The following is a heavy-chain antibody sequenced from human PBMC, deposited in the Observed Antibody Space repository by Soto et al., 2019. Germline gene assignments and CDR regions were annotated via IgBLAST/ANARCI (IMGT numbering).Heavy chain of an antibody. V-gene: IGHV1-18*01. CDR2: ISPHNGNT. J-gene: IGHJ4*02. D-gene: IGHD2-2*01. CDR3: ARDTSNSFDY. CDR1: GYTFNTYF. Sequence: HVQLVQSGGELKKPGASVKVSCNTSGYTFNTYFITWVRQAPGQGLEWMGWISPHNGNTNYAEKFQGSVTMTTDTITKTAYMELRNLRFDDTAVYYCARDTSNSFDYWGQGTPVTVSS.